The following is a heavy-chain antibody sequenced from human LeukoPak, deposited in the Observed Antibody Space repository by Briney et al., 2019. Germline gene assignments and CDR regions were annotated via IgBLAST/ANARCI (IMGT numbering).Heavy chain of an antibody. CDR3: ARDLFVLGVRGDRSAFDI. V-gene: IGHV4-38-2*02. J-gene: IGHJ3*02. Sequence: PSETLSLTCTVSGYSISSGYYWGWIRQPPGKGLEWIGSIYHSGSTYYNPSLKSRVTISVDTSKNQFSLKLSSVTAADTAVYYCARDLFVLGVRGDRSAFDIWGQGTMVTVSS. D-gene: IGHD3-10*02. CDR1: GYSISSGYY. CDR2: IYHSGST.